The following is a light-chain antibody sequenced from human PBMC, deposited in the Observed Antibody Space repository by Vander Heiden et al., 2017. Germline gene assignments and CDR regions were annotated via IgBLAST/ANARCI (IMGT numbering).Light chain of an antibody. V-gene: IGLV2-8*01. Sequence: QSALTPPPSASGSPGQSVTISCTGTSRDVGGHNYVSWYQQHPGNAPKLIIYEVGQRPSGVPDRFSGSKSGNTASLTVSGLQAEDEADYYCNSYAGSNIVVFGGGTRLTVL. CDR2: EVG. J-gene: IGLJ2*01. CDR1: SRDVGGHNY. CDR3: NSYAGSNIVV.